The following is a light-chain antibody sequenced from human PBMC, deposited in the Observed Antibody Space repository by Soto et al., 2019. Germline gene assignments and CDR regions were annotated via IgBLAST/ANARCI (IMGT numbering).Light chain of an antibody. CDR3: AAWDDSLNGVV. CDR1: SSNIGTNT. Sequence: QSVLTQPPSASGTPGQRVTISCSGSSSNIGTNTVNWYQQLPGTAPKLLISSNNQRPSGVPDRFSGSKSGTSASLAIRGLQSEDEADYYCAAWDDSLNGVVFGGGTQLTVL. CDR2: SNN. J-gene: IGLJ2*01. V-gene: IGLV1-44*01.